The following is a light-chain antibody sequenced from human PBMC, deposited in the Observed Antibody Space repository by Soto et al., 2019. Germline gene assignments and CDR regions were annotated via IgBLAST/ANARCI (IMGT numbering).Light chain of an antibody. CDR2: EVS. CDR1: SSDVGGYKY. Sequence: QSVLTQPASVSGSPGQSITISCTGTSSDVGGYKYVSWYQQHPGKAPKPMIYEVSNRPSGVSNRFSGSKSGNTASLTISGLQAEDEADYYCSSYTSGTTLVVFGGGTKVTVL. J-gene: IGLJ2*01. CDR3: SSYTSGTTLVV. V-gene: IGLV2-14*01.